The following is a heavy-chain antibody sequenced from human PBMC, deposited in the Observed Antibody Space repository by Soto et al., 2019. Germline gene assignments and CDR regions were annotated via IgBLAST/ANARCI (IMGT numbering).Heavy chain of an antibody. J-gene: IGHJ4*02. V-gene: IGHV4-30-4*01. CDR2: IYYSGST. CDR3: ARVAAYCGGDCYSGERDY. CDR1: GGSISSGDYY. Sequence: SETLSLTCAVSGGSISSGDYYWSWIRQPPGKGLEWIGYIYYSGSTYYNPSLKSRVTISVDTSKNQFSLKLSSVTAADTAVYYCARVAAYCGGDCYSGERDYWGQGTLVTVSS. D-gene: IGHD2-21*02.